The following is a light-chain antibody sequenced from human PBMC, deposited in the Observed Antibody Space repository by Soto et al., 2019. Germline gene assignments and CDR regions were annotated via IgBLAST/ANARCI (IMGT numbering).Light chain of an antibody. Sequence: DIVLTQSPGTLSLSPGERATLSCRASQSISSSYLAWYQQKPGQAPRLLIHGVSTRATGIPDRFSGSGSGTDFTLTISRLEPEDFAVYYCQQYVTSPYMFGQGTKLEIK. CDR2: GVS. V-gene: IGKV3-20*01. CDR3: QQYVTSPYM. J-gene: IGKJ2*01. CDR1: QSISSSY.